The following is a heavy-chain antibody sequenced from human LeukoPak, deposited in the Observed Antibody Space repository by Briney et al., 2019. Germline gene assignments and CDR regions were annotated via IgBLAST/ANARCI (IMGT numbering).Heavy chain of an antibody. V-gene: IGHV4-61*02. CDR3: ARKGPLRDSIPFMDV. J-gene: IGHJ6*03. CDR2: IYTSGST. Sequence: SETLSLTCTVSGGSISSGSYFWSWIRQPAGKGLEWIGRIYTSGSTNYNPSLKSRVTISVDTSKNQFSLKVNSLTAADTAVYYCARKGPLRDSIPFMDVWGEGTTVTVSS. CDR1: GGSISSGSYF. D-gene: IGHD4-17*01.